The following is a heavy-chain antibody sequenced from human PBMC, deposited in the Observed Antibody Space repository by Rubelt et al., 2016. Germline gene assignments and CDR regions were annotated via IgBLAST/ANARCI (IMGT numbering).Heavy chain of an antibody. CDR3: AREGYRSGPFDY. V-gene: IGHV1-46*01. D-gene: IGHD2-15*01. J-gene: IGHJ4*02. CDR2: INPSGGST. Sequence: QGLEWMGIINPSGGSTSYAQKFQGRVTMTRDTSTSTVYMELSSLRSEDTAVYYCAREGYRSGPFDYWGQGTLVTVSS.